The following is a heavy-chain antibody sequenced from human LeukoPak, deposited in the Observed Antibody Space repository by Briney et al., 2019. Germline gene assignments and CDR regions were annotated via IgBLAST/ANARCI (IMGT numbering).Heavy chain of an antibody. CDR3: AKGWGYDFWSGFDY. CDR2: VSVSGGSA. J-gene: IGHJ4*02. V-gene: IGHV3-23*01. Sequence: GGSLRLSCAASGFAFSSYAMSWVRQAPGKGLEWVSAVSVSGGSAFYADSVKGRFTISRDNSKNTLFLQMNSLRAEDTALYYCAKGWGYDFWSGFDYWGQGTLVTVSS. CDR1: GFAFSSYA. D-gene: IGHD3-3*01.